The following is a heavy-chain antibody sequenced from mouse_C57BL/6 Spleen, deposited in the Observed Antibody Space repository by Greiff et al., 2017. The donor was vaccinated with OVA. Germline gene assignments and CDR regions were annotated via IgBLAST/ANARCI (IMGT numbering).Heavy chain of an antibody. J-gene: IGHJ1*03. V-gene: IGHV3-6*01. CDR3: ARARAHYYVSSGDFDV. D-gene: IGHD1-1*01. Sequence: EVQLVESGPGLVKPSQSLSLTCSVTGYSITSGYYWNWIRQFPGNKLEWMGYISYDGSNNYNPSLKNRISITRDTSKNQFFLKLNSVTTEDTATYYCARARAHYYVSSGDFDVWGTGTTVTVSS. CDR1: GYSITSGYY. CDR2: ISYDGSN.